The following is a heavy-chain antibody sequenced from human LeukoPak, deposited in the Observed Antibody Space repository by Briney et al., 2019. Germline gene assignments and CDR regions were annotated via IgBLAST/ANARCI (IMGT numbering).Heavy chain of an antibody. V-gene: IGHV5-51*01. J-gene: IGHJ6*02. CDR3: ARHSKGRLGELSLYGMDV. Sequence: GEPLKISCKGSGDSFTDFWIAWVRQMPGKGLEWSGIVYPDDSDTRYSPSFQRQVTISADKSISTAYLQWSSLKASDTAMYYCARHSKGRLGELSLYGMDVWGQGTTVTVSS. CDR2: VYPDDSDT. CDR1: GDSFTDFW. D-gene: IGHD3-16*02.